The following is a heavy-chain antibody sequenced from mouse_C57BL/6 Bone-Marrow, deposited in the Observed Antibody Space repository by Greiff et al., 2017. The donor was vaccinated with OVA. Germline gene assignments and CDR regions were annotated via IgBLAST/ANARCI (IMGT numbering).Heavy chain of an antibody. CDR3: ARKDDGYYPDY. V-gene: IGHV3-6*01. Sequence: EVQLVESGPGLVKPSQSLSLTCSVTGYSITSGYYWNWIRQFPGNKLEWMGYISYDGSNNYNPSLKNRISITRDTSKNQFFLKLNSVTTEDTATYYCARKDDGYYPDYWGQGTTLTVSS. CDR1: GYSITSGYY. D-gene: IGHD2-3*01. J-gene: IGHJ2*01. CDR2: ISYDGSN.